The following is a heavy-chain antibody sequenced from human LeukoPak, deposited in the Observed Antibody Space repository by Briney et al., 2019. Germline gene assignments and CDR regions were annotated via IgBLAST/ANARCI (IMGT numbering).Heavy chain of an antibody. CDR3: ARAKQTITMIVVGIDY. CDR2: IKQDGSEK. Sequence: GGSLRLSCAASGFTFSSYWMSWVRQAPGKGLEWVANIKQDGSEKYYVDSVKGRFTISRDNSKNTLYLQMNSLRAEDTAVYYCARAKQTITMIVVGIDYWGQGTLVTVSS. J-gene: IGHJ4*02. CDR1: GFTFSSYW. D-gene: IGHD3-22*01. V-gene: IGHV3-7*01.